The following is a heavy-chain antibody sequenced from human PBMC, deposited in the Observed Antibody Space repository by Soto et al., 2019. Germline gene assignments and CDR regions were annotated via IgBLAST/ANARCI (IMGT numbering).Heavy chain of an antibody. CDR2: ISYDGSNK. CDR1: GFTFSSYA. V-gene: IGHV3-30-3*01. CDR3: ARDRIVVVPAAMRNYYYYGMDV. J-gene: IGHJ6*02. D-gene: IGHD2-2*01. Sequence: GGSLRLSCAASGFTFSSYAMHWVRQAPGKGLEWVAVISYDGSNKYYADSVKGRFTISRDNAKNTLYLQMNSLRAEDTAVYYCARDRIVVVPAAMRNYYYYGMDVWGQGTTVTVSS.